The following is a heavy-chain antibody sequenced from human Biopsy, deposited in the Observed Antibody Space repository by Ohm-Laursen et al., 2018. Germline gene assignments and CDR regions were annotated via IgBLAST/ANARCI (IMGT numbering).Heavy chain of an antibody. Sequence: SDTLSLTCTVSSGSIGGYYWTWIRQAPGKGLEFIGYVYSSGSTNYNPSLKSRATISLDTSRNQVSLRLSSVTAADTAVYYCARGIAVVRSLDVWDQGTTVAVSS. CDR2: VYSSGST. V-gene: IGHV4-59*08. D-gene: IGHD5-18*01. CDR1: SGSIGGYY. J-gene: IGHJ6*02. CDR3: ARGIAVVRSLDV.